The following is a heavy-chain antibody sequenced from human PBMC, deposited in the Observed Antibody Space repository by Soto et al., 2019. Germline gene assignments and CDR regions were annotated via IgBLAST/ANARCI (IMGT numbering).Heavy chain of an antibody. D-gene: IGHD3-16*01. CDR2: ISGYNGYT. J-gene: IGHJ4*02. CDR1: GYNFNTYG. CDR3: ARDRDYSHTDADIDY. V-gene: IGHV1-18*01. Sequence: QVQLMQSGAEVRRPGTSMRISCTTSGYNFNTYGIIWVRQAPGQGLEWMGWISGYNGYTKYAQNFEDRVTLSTDPSTSTAFLDLRNLRSGDTALYFCARDRDYSHTDADIDYGGKGTRFTVSS.